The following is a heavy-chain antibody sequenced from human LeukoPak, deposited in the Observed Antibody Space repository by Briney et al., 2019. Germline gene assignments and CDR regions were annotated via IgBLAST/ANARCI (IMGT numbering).Heavy chain of an antibody. CDR2: INPNSGGT. CDR1: GYTFTGYY. V-gene: IGHV1-2*02. Sequence: ASVKVSCKASGYTFTGYYMHWVRQAPGQGLEWMGWINPNSGGTNYAQKFQGRVTMTRDTSISTAYMELSRLRSDDTAVYYCARDDSPVTTWLDYWGQGTLVTVSS. D-gene: IGHD4-17*01. J-gene: IGHJ4*02. CDR3: ARDDSPVTTWLDY.